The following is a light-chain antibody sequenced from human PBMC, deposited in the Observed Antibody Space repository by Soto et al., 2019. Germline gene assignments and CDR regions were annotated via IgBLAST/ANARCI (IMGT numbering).Light chain of an antibody. J-gene: IGKJ1*01. V-gene: IGKV3-20*01. CDR2: GAS. CDR3: QQYGSSPTT. CDR1: QSVTSN. Sequence: EIVLTQSPAILSVSPGERATLSCRASQSVTSNLAWYRQRPGQAPRLLIYGASSRATGIPDRFSGSGSGTDFTLTISRLEPEDSAVYHCQQYGSSPTTFGQGTKVDIK.